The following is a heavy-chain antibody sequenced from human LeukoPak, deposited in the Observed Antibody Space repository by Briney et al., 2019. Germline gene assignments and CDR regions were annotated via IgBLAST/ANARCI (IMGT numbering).Heavy chain of an antibody. CDR3: AREAPRYYYDSSGSYMDV. CDR2: INHSGST. D-gene: IGHD3-22*01. J-gene: IGHJ6*02. CDR1: GGSFSGYY. V-gene: IGHV4-34*01. Sequence: SETLSLTCAVYGGSFSGYYWSWIRQPPGKGLEWIGEINHSGSTNYNPSLKSRVTISVDTSKNQFSLKLTSVAAADTAVYYCAREAPRYYYDSSGSYMDVWGQGTTVTVSS.